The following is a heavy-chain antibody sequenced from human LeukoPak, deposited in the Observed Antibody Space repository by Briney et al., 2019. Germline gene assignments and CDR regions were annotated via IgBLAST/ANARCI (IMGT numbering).Heavy chain of an antibody. J-gene: IGHJ6*03. Sequence: CRWSRYHQKKGLEWIGEINHSGSTNYNPSLKSRVTISVDTSKNQFSLKLSSVTAADTAVYYCARCREGYYYYMDVWGKVTTVTVSS. V-gene: IGHV4-34*01. CDR2: INHSGST. CDR3: ARCREGYYYYMDV. D-gene: IGHD5-24*01.